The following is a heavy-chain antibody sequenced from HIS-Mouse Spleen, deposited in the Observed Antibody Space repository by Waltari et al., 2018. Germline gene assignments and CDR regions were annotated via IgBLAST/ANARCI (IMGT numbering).Heavy chain of an antibody. J-gene: IGHJ4*02. CDR2: IDWDDDK. D-gene: IGHD6-19*01. Sequence: QVTLRESGPALVKPTQTLTLTCTFSGFSLSTSGMCVSWIRQPPGKALEWLARIDWDDDKYYSTSLKTSITISRDTAKNQVVLTMTNMDPLDTATYYCARIAEGYTSGWYAFDYWGQGTLVTVSS. CDR3: ARIAEGYTSGWYAFDY. CDR1: GFSLSTSGMC. V-gene: IGHV2-70*15.